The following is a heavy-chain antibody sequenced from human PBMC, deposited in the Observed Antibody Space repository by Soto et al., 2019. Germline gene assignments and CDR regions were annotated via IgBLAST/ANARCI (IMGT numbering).Heavy chain of an antibody. J-gene: IGHJ2*01. D-gene: IGHD1-26*01. Sequence: ASVKVSCKASGYTFSSYAMRWVRQPPGQRLEWMGWINAGNGNTKYSQKFQGRVTITRDTSASTAYMELSSLRSEDTAVYYCARGGSLYWYFDLWGRGTLVTVSS. CDR3: ARGGSLYWYFDL. CDR1: GYTFSSYA. CDR2: INAGNGNT. V-gene: IGHV1-3*01.